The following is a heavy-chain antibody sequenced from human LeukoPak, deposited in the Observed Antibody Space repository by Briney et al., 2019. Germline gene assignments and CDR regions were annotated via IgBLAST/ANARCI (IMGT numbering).Heavy chain of an antibody. CDR1: GFTGSRSF. J-gene: IGHJ4*02. V-gene: IGHV3-66*04. CDR2: IYSDGNT. Sequence: PGGSLRLSCAASGFTGSRSFMTWVRQAPGKGLEWVSIIYSDGNTFYADSIKGRFSISRDNSKSTLYLQMNNLRADDTAVYYCARRGNPGTYFDYWGQGTLVTVSS. D-gene: IGHD6-13*01. CDR3: ARRGNPGTYFDY.